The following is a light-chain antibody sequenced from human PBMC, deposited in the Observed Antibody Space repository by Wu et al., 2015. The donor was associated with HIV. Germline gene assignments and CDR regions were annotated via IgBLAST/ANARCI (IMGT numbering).Light chain of an antibody. J-gene: IGKJ2*03. CDR2: AAS. V-gene: IGKV1-8*01. CDR1: QGISNY. Sequence: AIRLTQSPPSLSASTGDRVTITCRASQGISNYLAWYQQKPGKAPKLLIYAASTLQSGVPSKFSGSGSGTDFTLTISCLQSEDFATYYCQQYYTDPSFGQGTKLEIK. CDR3: QQYYTDPS.